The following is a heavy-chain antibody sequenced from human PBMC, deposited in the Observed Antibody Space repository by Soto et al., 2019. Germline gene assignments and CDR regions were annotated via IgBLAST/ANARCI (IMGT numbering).Heavy chain of an antibody. CDR3: ARESEDLTSNFDY. Sequence: EVQRVESGGGLVKPGGSLRLSCAASGFPFTRYSMNWVRQAPGKGLEWVSSISSTTNYIYYADSMKGRFTVSRDNAKNSVYLEMNSLSAEDTAVYYCARESEDLTSNFDYWGQGTLVTVSS. V-gene: IGHV3-21*01. J-gene: IGHJ4*02. CDR1: GFPFTRYS. CDR2: ISSTTNYI.